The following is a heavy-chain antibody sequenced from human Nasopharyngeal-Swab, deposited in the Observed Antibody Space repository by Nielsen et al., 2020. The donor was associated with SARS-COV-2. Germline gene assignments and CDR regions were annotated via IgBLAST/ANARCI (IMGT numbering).Heavy chain of an antibody. CDR3: ARRAARYYYGMDV. CDR1: GRSSSGYS. V-gene: IGHV4-34*01. D-gene: IGHD6-6*01. Sequence: SETLPLTCASYGRSSSGYSWSWTRQPPGKGLEWIGEINHSGSTNYNPSLKSRVTISVDTSKNQFSLKLSSVTAADTAVYYCARRAARYYYGMDVWGQGTTVTVSS. J-gene: IGHJ6*02. CDR2: INHSGST.